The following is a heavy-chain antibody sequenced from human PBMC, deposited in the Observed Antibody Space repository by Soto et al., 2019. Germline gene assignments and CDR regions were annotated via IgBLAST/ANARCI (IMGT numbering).Heavy chain of an antibody. V-gene: IGHV3-48*04. CDR1: GFTFSTYT. CDR2: ISSSGRTI. CDR3: ARDVGPVTIFGEALSGYFDF. D-gene: IGHD3-3*01. Sequence: PGGSLRLSCEAFGFTFSTYTMNWVRQAPGKGLEWVSYISSSGRTISYADPVKGRFSISRDNAKNSLYLQMNSLRGEDTAVYYCARDVGPVTIFGEALSGYFDFWGQGTLVTVSS. J-gene: IGHJ4*02.